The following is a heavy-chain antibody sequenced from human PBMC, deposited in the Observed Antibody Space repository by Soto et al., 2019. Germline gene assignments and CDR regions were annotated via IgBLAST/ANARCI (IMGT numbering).Heavy chain of an antibody. CDR3: ASKAGYNGYAPFDY. CDR2: ISPGGDYT. Sequence: PGGSLRLSCAASGFVFSSYAMTWVRQAPGEELELVSAISPGGDYTSHADSVKGRFTISRDNSKNMLYLQMNSLRAEDTATFYCASKAGYNGYAPFDYWGQGTLVTVSS. D-gene: IGHD5-12*01. V-gene: IGHV3-23*01. CDR1: GFVFSSYA. J-gene: IGHJ4*02.